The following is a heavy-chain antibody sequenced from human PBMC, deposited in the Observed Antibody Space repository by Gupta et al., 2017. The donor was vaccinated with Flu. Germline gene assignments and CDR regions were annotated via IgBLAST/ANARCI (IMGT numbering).Heavy chain of an antibody. CDR2: IIVVFGTT. V-gene: IGHV1-69*01. J-gene: IGHJ4*02. Sequence: VRQAPGQGLEWLGGIIVVFGTTNYEHNLQDRVTGTADDSTHTVYLELSDLRSDDTALYYSKTNRGYCNTSNCHLSGGYFDSWGQGTLVTVS. D-gene: IGHD2-2*01. CDR3: KTNRGYCNTSNCHLSGGYFDS.